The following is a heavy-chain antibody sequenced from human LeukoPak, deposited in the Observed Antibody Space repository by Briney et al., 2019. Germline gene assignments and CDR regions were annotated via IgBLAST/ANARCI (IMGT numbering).Heavy chain of an antibody. D-gene: IGHD6-19*01. V-gene: IGHV1-2*06. CDR1: GYTFTGYY. Sequence: ASVKVSCKASGYTFTGYYMHWVRQAPGPGLEWMGRINPNSGGTNYAQKFQGRVTMTRDTSISTAYMELSRLRSDDTAVYYCARARKGSGWYYFDYWGQGTLVTVSS. J-gene: IGHJ4*02. CDR2: INPNSGGT. CDR3: ARARKGSGWYYFDY.